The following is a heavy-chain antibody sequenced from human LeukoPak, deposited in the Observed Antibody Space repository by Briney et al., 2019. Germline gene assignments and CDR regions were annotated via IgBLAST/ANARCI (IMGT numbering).Heavy chain of an antibody. CDR3: ARDFVEMATITGDS. D-gene: IGHD5-24*01. V-gene: IGHV3-48*02. J-gene: IGHJ4*02. Sequence: GGSLRLSCAGSGFTFSSYNMAGVRQAPGKGLQFISYITSGSSTIYSADSVKGRFPISRDNAKNSLYLHMNALRNEDTAVYYCARDFVEMATITGDSWGQGTLVTVSS. CDR1: GFTFSSYN. CDR2: ITSGSSTI.